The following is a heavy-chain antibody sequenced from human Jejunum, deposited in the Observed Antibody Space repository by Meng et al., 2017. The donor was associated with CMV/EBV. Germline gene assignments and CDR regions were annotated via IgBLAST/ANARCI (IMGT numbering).Heavy chain of an antibody. CDR1: GFTLAASG. CDR2: IWYDGTKK. D-gene: IGHD2-8*02. Sequence: QVQLVESGGGVVQPGLSLRLSCAASGFTLAASGMHWVRQTPGKGLEGVAVIWYDGTKKEYTASVKGRFTISRDNSNKTVYLQMSSLRVDDTAVYYCARANTGGGYLDYWGRGTLVTVSS. CDR3: ARANTGGGYLDY. V-gene: IGHV3-33*01. J-gene: IGHJ4*02.